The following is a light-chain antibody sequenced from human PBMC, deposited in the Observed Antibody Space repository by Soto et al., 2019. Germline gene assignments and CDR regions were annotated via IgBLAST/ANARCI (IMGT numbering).Light chain of an antibody. V-gene: IGKV4-1*01. Sequence: DIVMTQSPDSLAVSLGGRATINCKSSQSVLYSSNNKNHLAWYQQKAGQPPKLLVYWASTRESGVPDRFSGSGSGTDFTLTISSLQAEDVAVYYCQQYYSTPYTFGQGTKLEIK. CDR2: WAS. J-gene: IGKJ2*01. CDR1: QSVLYSSNNKNH. CDR3: QQYYSTPYT.